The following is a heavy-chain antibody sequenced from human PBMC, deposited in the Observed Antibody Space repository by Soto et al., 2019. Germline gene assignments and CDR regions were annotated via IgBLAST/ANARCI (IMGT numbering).Heavy chain of an antibody. CDR1: GFTFSTYA. CDR2: ISYDGRNK. Sequence: QVQLVESGGGVVQPGRSLRLSCAASGFTFSTYAIHWVRQAPGKGLEWVALISYDGRNKYYADSVKGRFTISRDNSKNTVYLQMNSLRGEDTAVYYCARGSYSDGDSLDYWGQGTLGTVSS. V-gene: IGHV3-30*04. J-gene: IGHJ4*02. D-gene: IGHD4-17*01. CDR3: ARGSYSDGDSLDY.